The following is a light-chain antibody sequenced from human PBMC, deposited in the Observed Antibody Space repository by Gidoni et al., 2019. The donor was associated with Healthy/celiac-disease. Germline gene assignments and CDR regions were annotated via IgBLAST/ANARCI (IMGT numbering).Light chain of an antibody. CDR1: NIGSKS. Sequence: SYVLSQQPSVSVAPVQTARITCWGNNIGSKSGHWYQPKPGQAPVLVGYDDSDRPSGIPERFSGSNSGNTATLTISRVEAGDEADYYCQVWDSSSDHYVFGTGTKVTVL. V-gene: IGLV3-21*02. J-gene: IGLJ1*01. CDR3: QVWDSSSDHYV. CDR2: DDS.